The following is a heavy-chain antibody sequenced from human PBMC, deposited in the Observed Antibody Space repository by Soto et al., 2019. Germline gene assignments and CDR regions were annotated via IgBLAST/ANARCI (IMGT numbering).Heavy chain of an antibody. CDR3: AKDSGCVNNACAYDP. D-gene: IGHD1-20*01. V-gene: IGHV3-21*01. CDR1: GFIFSDYT. Sequence: EVHLVESGGGLVKPGGSLRLTCAASGFIFSDYTMNWVRQDPGKGLEWVSSISKGGDYIFYADKVKGRFTISRDNTRNSLHLQMTSLRVEDTAVYYCAKDSGCVNNACAYDPWGQGTLVTVSS. CDR2: ISKGGDYI. J-gene: IGHJ5*02.